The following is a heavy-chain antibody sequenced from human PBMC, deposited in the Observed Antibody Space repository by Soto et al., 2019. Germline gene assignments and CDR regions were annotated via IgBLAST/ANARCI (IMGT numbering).Heavy chain of an antibody. Sequence: GGSLRLSCAASGFTFSSYAMSWVRQAPGKGLEWVSAISGSGGSTYYADSVKGRFTTSRDNSKNTLYLQMNSLRAEDTAVYYCAKNIINDYSNYFSYWGQGTLVTVSS. J-gene: IGHJ4*02. CDR2: ISGSGGST. V-gene: IGHV3-23*01. D-gene: IGHD4-4*01. CDR1: GFTFSSYA. CDR3: AKNIINDYSNYFSY.